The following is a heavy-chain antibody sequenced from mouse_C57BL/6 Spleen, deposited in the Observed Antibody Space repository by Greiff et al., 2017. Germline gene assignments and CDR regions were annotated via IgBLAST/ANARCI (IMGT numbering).Heavy chain of an antibody. CDR2: IYPGDGDT. V-gene: IGHV1-80*01. D-gene: IGHD1-1*01. Sequence: VHLVESGAELVKPGASVKISCKASGYAFSSYWMNWVKQRPGKGLEWIGQIYPGDGDTNYNGKFKGKATLTADKSSSTAYMQLSSLTSEDSAVYFCARGGFITTVVATRYFDVWGTGTTVTVSS. CDR3: ARGGFITTVVATRYFDV. J-gene: IGHJ1*03. CDR1: GYAFSSYW.